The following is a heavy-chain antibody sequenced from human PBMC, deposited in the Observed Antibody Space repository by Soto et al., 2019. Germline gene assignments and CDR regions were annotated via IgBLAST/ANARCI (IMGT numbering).Heavy chain of an antibody. CDR2: VSGSGGST. D-gene: IGHD5-18*01. CDR1: GFTFSSYA. V-gene: IGHV3-23*01. J-gene: IGHJ4*02. CDR3: ANLAQGYSYGKDGY. Sequence: GGSQRLSCAASGFTFSSYAMSWVRQAPGKGLEWVSAVSGSGGSTYYADSVKGRFTISRDNSKNTLYMQMNSLRAEDTAVYYCANLAQGYSYGKDGYWGQGTLVTVSS.